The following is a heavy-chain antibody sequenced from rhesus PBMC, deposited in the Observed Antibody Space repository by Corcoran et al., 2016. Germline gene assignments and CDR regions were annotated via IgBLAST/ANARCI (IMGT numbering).Heavy chain of an antibody. CDR2: ICNGGISN. Sequence: EVQLVESGGGLAKPGGSLILSCAASGFTFSAYSMAWFRPAPGKGLEWVTRICNGGISNWYADSVKGRFTVSRENAKNTLFLQMDGLRAEDTAVYYCARADYGIDYWGQGVLVTVSS. D-gene: IGHD4-29*01. J-gene: IGHJ4*01. CDR1: GFTFSAYS. V-gene: IGHV3-178*01. CDR3: ARADYGIDY.